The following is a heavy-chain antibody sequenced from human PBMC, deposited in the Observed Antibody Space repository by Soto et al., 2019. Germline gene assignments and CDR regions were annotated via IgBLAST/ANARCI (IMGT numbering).Heavy chain of an antibody. CDR3: ARVARIAAAGYYYYGMDV. CDR2: ISAYNGNT. J-gene: IGHJ6*02. CDR1: GYTFTSYG. D-gene: IGHD6-13*01. V-gene: IGHV1-18*04. Sequence: GASVKVSCKASGYTFTSYGISWVRQAPGQGLEWMGWISAYNGNTNYAQKLQGRVTMTTDTSTSTAYMELRSLRSDDTAVYYCARVARIAAAGYYYYGMDVWGQGTTVTVSS.